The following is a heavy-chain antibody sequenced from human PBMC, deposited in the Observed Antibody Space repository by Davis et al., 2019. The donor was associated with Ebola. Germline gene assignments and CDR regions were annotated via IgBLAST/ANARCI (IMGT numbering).Heavy chain of an antibody. CDR2: TSSGGSTT. Sequence: GGSLRLSCAASGFIFNNYAMTWVRQAPGRGLEWVSTTSSGGSTTYYADSVKGRFTISRDNSKNTLYLQMNSLRADDTAVYYCAKGLGASDWYAFDYWGQRALVTVSS. D-gene: IGHD6-19*01. J-gene: IGHJ4*02. CDR3: AKGLGASDWYAFDY. V-gene: IGHV3-23*01. CDR1: GFIFNNYA.